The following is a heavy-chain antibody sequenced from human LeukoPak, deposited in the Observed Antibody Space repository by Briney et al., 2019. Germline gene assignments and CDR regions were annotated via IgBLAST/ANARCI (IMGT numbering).Heavy chain of an antibody. CDR1: GYTFTGYY. Sequence: GASVKVSCKTSGYTFTGYYIHWVRQAPGQGLEWMGWINPNSGGTNYAQRFQGRVTMTRGTSISTAYMELSRLRSDDTAVYYCVKSPNIVFGSGSYTDWGQETLVTVSS. CDR2: INPNSGGT. D-gene: IGHD3-10*01. J-gene: IGHJ4*02. V-gene: IGHV1-2*02. CDR3: VKSPNIVFGSGSYTD.